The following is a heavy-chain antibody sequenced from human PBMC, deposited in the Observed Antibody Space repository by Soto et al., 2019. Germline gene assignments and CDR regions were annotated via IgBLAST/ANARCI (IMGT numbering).Heavy chain of an antibody. CDR2: IYHSGST. Sequence: SETLSLTCAVSGGSISSGGYSWSWIRQPPGKGLEWIGYIYHSGSTYYNPSLKSRVTISVDRSKNQFSLKLSSVTAADTAVYYCASLLAYCGGDCPHAFDIWGKGTMITVSS. D-gene: IGHD2-21*02. J-gene: IGHJ3*02. CDR3: ASLLAYCGGDCPHAFDI. CDR1: GGSISSGGYS. V-gene: IGHV4-30-2*01.